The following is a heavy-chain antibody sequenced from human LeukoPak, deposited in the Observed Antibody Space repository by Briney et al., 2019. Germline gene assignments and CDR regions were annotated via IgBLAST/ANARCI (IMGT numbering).Heavy chain of an antibody. V-gene: IGHV1-18*01. CDR3: ARDGKWRSIAVAGTTPDY. D-gene: IGHD6-19*01. Sequence: ASVKVSCKASGYTFTSYGISWVRQAPGQGLEWMGWISAYNGNTNYAQKLQGRVTMTTDTSTSTAYMELRSLRSDDTAVYYCARDGKWRSIAVAGTTPDYWGQGTLVTVSS. J-gene: IGHJ4*02. CDR2: ISAYNGNT. CDR1: GYTFTSYG.